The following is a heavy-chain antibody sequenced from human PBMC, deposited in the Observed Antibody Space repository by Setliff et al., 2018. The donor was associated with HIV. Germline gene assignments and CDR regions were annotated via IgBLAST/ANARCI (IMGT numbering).Heavy chain of an antibody. J-gene: IGHJ6*02. CDR2: INHGGST. CDR1: GGSFSAYY. V-gene: IGHV4-34*01. D-gene: IGHD2-2*01. Sequence: ETLSLTCAVYGGSFSAYYWSWIRQSPGKGLEWIGAINHGGSTNYNPSLKSRVTISLDTYKKQFSLKLSPVTAADTAVFYCANGRSCSSSSCYFVDYYYYGMDVWGHGSTVTVSS. CDR3: ANGRSCSSSSCYFVDYYYYGMDV.